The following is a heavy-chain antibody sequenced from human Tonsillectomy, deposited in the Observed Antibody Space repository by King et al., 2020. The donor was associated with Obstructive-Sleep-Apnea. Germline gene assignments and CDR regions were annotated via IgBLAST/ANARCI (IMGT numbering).Heavy chain of an antibody. V-gene: IGHV4-38-2*02. CDR3: ARGHYYDSSGRAFDI. J-gene: IGHJ3*02. CDR2: IYHSGST. CDR1: GYSISSGYY. D-gene: IGHD3-22*01. Sequence: QLQESGPGLVKPSETLSLTCTVSGYSISSGYYWGWIRQPPGKGLEWIGSIYHSGSTYYNPSLKSRVTISVDTSKNQFSLKLSSVTAADPAVYYCARGHYYDSSGRAFDIWGQGTMVTVSS.